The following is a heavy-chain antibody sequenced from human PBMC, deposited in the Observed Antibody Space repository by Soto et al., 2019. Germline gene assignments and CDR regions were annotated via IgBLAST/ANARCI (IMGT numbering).Heavy chain of an antibody. J-gene: IGHJ6*02. CDR2: INPSGGST. V-gene: IGHV1-46*01. CDR3: ARAKGIAVAGTPGGMDV. CDR1: GYTFTSYY. Sequence: GASVKVSCKASGYTFTSYYMHWVRQAPGQGLEWMGIINPSGGSTSYAQKFQGRVTMTRDTSTSTVYMELSSLRSEDTAVYYCARAKGIAVAGTPGGMDVWGQGTTVT. D-gene: IGHD6-19*01.